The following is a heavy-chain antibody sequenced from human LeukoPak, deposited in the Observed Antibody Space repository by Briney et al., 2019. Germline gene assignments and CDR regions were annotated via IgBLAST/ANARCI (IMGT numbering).Heavy chain of an antibody. D-gene: IGHD3-22*01. Sequence: GGSLRLSCAVSGFTFSSYSMNWVRQAPGKGLEWVSYISSSSSTIYYADSVKGRFTISRDNAKNSLYLQMNSLRAEDTAVYYCSAGEGYYDSSDYYSAWAFNVWGQGTMVTVSS. CDR1: GFTFSSYS. J-gene: IGHJ3*01. CDR3: SAGEGYYDSSDYYSAWAFNV. CDR2: ISSSSSTI. V-gene: IGHV3-48*01.